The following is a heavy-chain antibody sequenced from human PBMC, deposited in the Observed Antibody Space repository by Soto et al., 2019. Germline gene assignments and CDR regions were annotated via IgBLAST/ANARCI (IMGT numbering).Heavy chain of an antibody. D-gene: IGHD3-22*01. J-gene: IGHJ1*01. CDR2: IYPGDSDT. V-gene: IGHV5-51*01. Sequence: GESLKISCKGSGYSFTSYWIGWVRQMPGKGLEWMGIIYPGDSDTRYSPSFQGQVTISADKSISTAYLQWSSLKASDTAMYYCARLWPDSSGYHEYFQHWGQGTLVTVSS. CDR3: ARLWPDSSGYHEYFQH. CDR1: GYSFTSYW.